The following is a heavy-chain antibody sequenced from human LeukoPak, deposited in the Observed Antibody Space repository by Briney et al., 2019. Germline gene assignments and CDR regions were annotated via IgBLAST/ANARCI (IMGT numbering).Heavy chain of an antibody. CDR3: ARGYYDFWSGSNWFDP. J-gene: IGHJ5*02. Sequence: SETLSLTCTVSGGSISNYYWSWIRQPPGKGLEWIGYIYYSGSTNYNPSLKSRVTISVDTSKNQFSLKLSSVTAADTAVYYCARGYYDFWSGSNWFDPWGQGTRVTVSS. CDR1: GGSISNYY. CDR2: IYYSGST. V-gene: IGHV4-59*01. D-gene: IGHD3-3*01.